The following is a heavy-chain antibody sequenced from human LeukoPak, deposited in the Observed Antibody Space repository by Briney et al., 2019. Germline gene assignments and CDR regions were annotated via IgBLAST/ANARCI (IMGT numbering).Heavy chain of an antibody. CDR3: AKDHFEWLRLRGPGY. V-gene: IGHV3-30*18. Sequence: GRSLRLSCAASGFTFSSHGMHWVRQAPGKGLEWVAVISYDGSNKYYADSVKGRFTISRDNSKNTLYLQMNSLRAEDTAVYYCAKDHFEWLRLRGPGYWGQGTLVTVSS. CDR1: GFTFSSHG. D-gene: IGHD5-12*01. J-gene: IGHJ4*02. CDR2: ISYDGSNK.